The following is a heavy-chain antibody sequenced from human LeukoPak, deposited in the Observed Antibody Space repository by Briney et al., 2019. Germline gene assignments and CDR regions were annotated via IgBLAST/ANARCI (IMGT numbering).Heavy chain of an antibody. V-gene: IGHV4-39*07. J-gene: IGHJ6*03. CDR3: ARLLPRTGTTAYYFHNDMDV. D-gene: IGHD1-1*01. CDR2: IYYSGST. CDR1: GGSIRSSTDY. Sequence: SETLSLTCTVSGGSIRSSTDYWGWIRQPPGKELEWIGSIYYSGSTYYNPSLKSRVIISIDTSKNQFSLKLSSVTAADTADYYCARLLPRTGTTAYYFHNDMDVWGKGTTVTISS.